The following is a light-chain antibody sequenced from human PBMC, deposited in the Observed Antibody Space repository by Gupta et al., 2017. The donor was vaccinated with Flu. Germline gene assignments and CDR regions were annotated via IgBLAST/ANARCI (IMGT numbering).Light chain of an antibody. CDR3: MRRTHCHPYT. J-gene: IGKJ2*01. CDR1: RKPLRSVGYSC. CDR2: NVG. V-gene: IGKV2-30*02. Sequence: WRDRRKPLRSVGYSCLNGFQQTLGQSPRRRIYNVGTRDSGAPDRSSGSGTGTDFTLKITMVEAEYVGVDDCMRRTHCHPYTFGQGTKLEIK.